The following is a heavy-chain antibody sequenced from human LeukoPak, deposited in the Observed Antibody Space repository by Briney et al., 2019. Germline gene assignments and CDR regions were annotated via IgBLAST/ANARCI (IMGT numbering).Heavy chain of an antibody. V-gene: IGHV5-51*01. CDR2: IYPGDSDT. CDR3: ATSPRGDFWSFYMDV. J-gene: IGHJ6*03. Sequence: GESLKISCKGSGSRFTSYWIGWVRQMPGKGLEWMGIIYPGDSDTRYSPSFQGQVTISADKSISTAYLQWSSLKASDTAMYYCATSPRGDFWSFYMDVWGKGTTVTVSS. CDR1: GSRFTSYW. D-gene: IGHD3-3*01.